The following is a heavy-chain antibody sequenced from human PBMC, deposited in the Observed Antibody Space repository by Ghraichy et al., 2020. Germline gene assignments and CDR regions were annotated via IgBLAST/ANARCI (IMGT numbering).Heavy chain of an antibody. J-gene: IGHJ4*02. CDR1: GFSLTESF. V-gene: IGHV3-74*03. D-gene: IGHD3/OR15-3a*01. CDR2: IRGDGESL. CDR3: ARFFCTLSTSYIQ. Sequence: GGSLRLSCAASGFSLTESFMHWIRQTPGEGPVWVSRIRGDGESLMYVDSVKGRFTISRDIAKNTLFLQMDSLTVEDTAVYYCARFFCTLSTSYIQWGQGTTVTVSS.